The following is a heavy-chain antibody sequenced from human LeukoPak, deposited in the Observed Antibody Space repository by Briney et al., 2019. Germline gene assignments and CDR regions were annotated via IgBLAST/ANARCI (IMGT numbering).Heavy chain of an antibody. CDR1: GFTFSNSW. D-gene: IGHD3-10*01. J-gene: IGHJ4*02. V-gene: IGHV3-74*01. CDR3: ANSYSPPHF. CDR2: INTDGSTT. Sequence: GGSLRLSCAASGFTFSNSWMHWVRQAPGKRLVWVSRINTDGSTTNYADSVKGRFTISRDNARNTVYLQMNSLRAEESAVYYCANSYSPPHFWGQGTLVTVSS.